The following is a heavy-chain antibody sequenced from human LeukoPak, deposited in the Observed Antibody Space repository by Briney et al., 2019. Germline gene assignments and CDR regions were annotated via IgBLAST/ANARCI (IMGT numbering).Heavy chain of an antibody. J-gene: IGHJ6*03. Sequence: SETLSLTCAVYGGSFSGYYWSWIRQPPGKGLEWIGEINHSGSTNYNPSLKSRVTISVDTSKNHFSLKLSSVTAADTAVYYCAMVRGFKPSYYYYYMDVWGKGTTVTVSS. CDR2: INHSGST. D-gene: IGHD3-10*01. V-gene: IGHV4-34*01. CDR3: AMVRGFKPSYYYYYMDV. CDR1: GGSFSGYY.